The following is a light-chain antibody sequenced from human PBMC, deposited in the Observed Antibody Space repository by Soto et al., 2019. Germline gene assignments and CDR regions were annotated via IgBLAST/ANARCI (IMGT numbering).Light chain of an antibody. Sequence: MVMTQSPATLSVSPGERATLSCRASQSVSSNLAWYQQKPGQAPRLLMYGASTRATGIPARFSGSGSGTEFTLTISSLQSEDFAVYYCHQYNNWPRTFGQGTKVDIK. CDR2: GAS. CDR1: QSVSSN. V-gene: IGKV3-15*01. J-gene: IGKJ1*01. CDR3: HQYNNWPRT.